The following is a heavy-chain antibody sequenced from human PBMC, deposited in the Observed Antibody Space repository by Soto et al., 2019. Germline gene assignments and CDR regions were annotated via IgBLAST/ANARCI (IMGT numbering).Heavy chain of an antibody. D-gene: IGHD3-3*01. CDR3: ARDLDWVLYDY. Sequence: PAESMTTSCAASGFTFSNYLMHWVLQAPGKGLVWVSRVSHDGSTTSYADSVKCRFTISRDNSKNTLYLQMNSLRDEDTAVYYCARDLDWVLYDYWGQGTTVTVSS. V-gene: IGHV3-74*01. J-gene: IGHJ4*02. CDR1: GFTFSNYL. CDR2: VSHDGSTT.